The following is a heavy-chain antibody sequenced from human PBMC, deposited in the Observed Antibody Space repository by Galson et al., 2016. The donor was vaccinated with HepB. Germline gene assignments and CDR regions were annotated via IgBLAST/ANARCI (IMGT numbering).Heavy chain of an antibody. CDR3: ARHVGYYYSYWYFDL. D-gene: IGHD3-22*01. CDR2: IYCSGST. V-gene: IGHV4-39*01. Sequence: SETLSLTCTVSGGSISSSSYYWGWIRQPQGKGLEWIGSIYCSGSTYYNPSLQSRVTISVDTSKNQFSLKLSSVTAADTAVYYCARHVGYYYSYWYFDLWGRGTLVTVSS. CDR1: GGSISSSSYY. J-gene: IGHJ2*01.